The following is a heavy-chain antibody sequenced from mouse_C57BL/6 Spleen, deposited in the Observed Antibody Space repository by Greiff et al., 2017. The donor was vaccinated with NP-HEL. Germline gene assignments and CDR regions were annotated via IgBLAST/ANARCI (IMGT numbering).Heavy chain of an antibody. CDR2: ISSGSSTI. J-gene: IGHJ4*01. CDR3: ARRYGSSPHAMDY. V-gene: IGHV5-17*01. CDR1: GFTFSDYG. D-gene: IGHD1-1*01. Sequence: EVHLVESGGGLVKPGGSLKLSCAASGFTFSDYGMHWVRQAPEKGLEWVAYISSGSSTIYYADTVKGRFTISRDNAKNTLFLQMTSLRSEDTAMYYCARRYGSSPHAMDYWGQGTSVTVSS.